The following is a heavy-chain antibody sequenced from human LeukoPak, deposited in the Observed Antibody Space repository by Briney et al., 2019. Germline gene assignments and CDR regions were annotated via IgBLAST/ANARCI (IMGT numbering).Heavy chain of an antibody. CDR2: INHSGSS. J-gene: IGHJ4*02. D-gene: IGHD3-22*01. Sequence: SETLSLTCAVYGGSFSGYYWSWIRQPPGKGLGWIGEINHSGSSNYNPSLKSRVTISVDTSKNQFSLKLNSVTAADTALYFCARARVNGKFDSWGQGALVTVSS. V-gene: IGHV4-34*01. CDR1: GGSFSGYY. CDR3: ARARVNGKFDS.